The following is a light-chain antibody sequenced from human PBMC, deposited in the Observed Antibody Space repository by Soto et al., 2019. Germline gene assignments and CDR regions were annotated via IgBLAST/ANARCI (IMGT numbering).Light chain of an antibody. J-gene: IGKJ2*01. CDR3: LQDYNFSYT. Sequence: AIQMTQSLTSLSASVGDRVTITCRASQGIRNDLGWYQQKPGKAPKLLIYTASGLQSGVPSRFSGSGSGTDFTLTISSLQPEDFATYYCLQDYNFSYTFGQGTKLEVK. CDR2: TAS. CDR1: QGIRND. V-gene: IGKV1-6*01.